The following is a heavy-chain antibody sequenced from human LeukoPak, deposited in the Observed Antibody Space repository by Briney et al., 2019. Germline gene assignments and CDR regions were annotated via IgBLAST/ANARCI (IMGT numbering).Heavy chain of an antibody. CDR1: GFTFSSYA. J-gene: IGHJ4*02. V-gene: IGHV3-30*04. Sequence: PGGSLRPSCAASGFTFSSYAMHWVRQAPGKGLEWVAVISYDGSNKYYADSVKGRFTISRDNSKNTLYLQMNSLRAEDTAVYYCARDRYNWNYGRSRGFDYWGQGTLVTVSS. CDR2: ISYDGSNK. CDR3: ARDRYNWNYGRSRGFDY. D-gene: IGHD1-7*01.